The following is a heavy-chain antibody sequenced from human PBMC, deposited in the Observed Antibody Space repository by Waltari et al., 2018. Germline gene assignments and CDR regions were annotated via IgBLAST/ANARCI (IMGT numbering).Heavy chain of an antibody. CDR3: AKALVVPAAKNYYYYYYMDV. D-gene: IGHD2-2*01. CDR2: IRYDGSNK. Sequence: QVQLVESGGGVVQPGGSLRLSCAASGFTFSSYGMPWVRQAPGKGLEWVAFIRYDGSNKYYADSVKGRFTISKDNSKNTLYLQMNSLRAEDTAVYYCAKALVVPAAKNYYYYYYMDVWGKGTTVTISS. V-gene: IGHV3-30*02. CDR1: GFTFSSYG. J-gene: IGHJ6*03.